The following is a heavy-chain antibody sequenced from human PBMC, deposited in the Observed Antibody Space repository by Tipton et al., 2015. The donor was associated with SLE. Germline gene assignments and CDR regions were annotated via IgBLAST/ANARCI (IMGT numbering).Heavy chain of an antibody. D-gene: IGHD3-10*01. V-gene: IGHV4-59*02. CDR3: ARSPYDAGSGSYFGN. Sequence: TLSLTCTVSGASVRSHYWSWIRQPPGKGLEWIAHVHYSGSTDYNPFLKSRVTISQDTSKDQVSLQLTSVTTADTAVYYCARSPYDAGSGSYFGNGDPGTRVTVTS. CDR2: VHYSGST. CDR1: GASVRSHY. J-gene: IGHJ4*02.